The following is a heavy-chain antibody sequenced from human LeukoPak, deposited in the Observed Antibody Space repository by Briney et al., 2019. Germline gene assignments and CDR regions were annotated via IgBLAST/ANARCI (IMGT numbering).Heavy chain of an antibody. J-gene: IGHJ4*02. V-gene: IGHV4-31*03. CDR3: ARVVAYDSTGYYLYYFDY. CDR1: GGSISSGGYY. Sequence: SQTLSLTCTVSGGSISSGGYYWSWIRQHPGKGLEWIGYIHYSGDTYYSPSLKSRLTISVDTSKNQFSLRLRSVTAADTAVYYCARVVAYDSTGYYLYYFDYWGLGTLVTVAA. D-gene: IGHD3-22*01. CDR2: IHYSGDT.